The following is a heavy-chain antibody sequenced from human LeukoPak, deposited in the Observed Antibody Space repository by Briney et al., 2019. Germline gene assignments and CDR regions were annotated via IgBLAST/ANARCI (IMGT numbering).Heavy chain of an antibody. Sequence: PSETLSLTCAVYGGSFSGYYWSWIRQPPGKGLEWIGEINHSGSTNYNPSLKSRVTISVDTSKNQFSLKLSSVTAADTAVYYCARRWLHRKGFDYRGQGTLVTVSS. V-gene: IGHV4-34*01. CDR1: GGSFSGYY. CDR2: INHSGST. J-gene: IGHJ4*02. CDR3: ARRWLHRKGFDY. D-gene: IGHD5-24*01.